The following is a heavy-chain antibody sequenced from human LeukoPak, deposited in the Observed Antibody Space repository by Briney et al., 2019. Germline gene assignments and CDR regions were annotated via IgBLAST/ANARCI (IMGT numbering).Heavy chain of an antibody. J-gene: IGHJ3*02. CDR3: ARGFEGDAFDI. Sequence: ASETLSLTCTVSGGSISSYYWSWIRQPPGKGLEWIGYIYYSGSTNYNPSLKSRVTISVDTSKNQFSLKLSSVTAADTAVYYCARGFEGDAFDIWGQGTMVTVSS. V-gene: IGHV4-59*12. D-gene: IGHD3-9*01. CDR2: IYYSGST. CDR1: GGSISSYY.